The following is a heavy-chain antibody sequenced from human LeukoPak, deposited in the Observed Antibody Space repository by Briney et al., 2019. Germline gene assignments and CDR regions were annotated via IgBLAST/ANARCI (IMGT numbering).Heavy chain of an antibody. J-gene: IGHJ4*02. D-gene: IGHD3-22*01. CDR1: GYTVTSYY. V-gene: IGHV1-46*01. CDR3: ARDVASSGYYWD. Sequence: ASVKVSCKASGYTVTSYYMHWVRQAPGQGLEWMGIINPSGGSTSYAQRFQGRVTMTRETSTSTVYMELSNLKSDDTAVYYCARDVASSGYYWDWGQGTLVTVSS. CDR2: INPSGGST.